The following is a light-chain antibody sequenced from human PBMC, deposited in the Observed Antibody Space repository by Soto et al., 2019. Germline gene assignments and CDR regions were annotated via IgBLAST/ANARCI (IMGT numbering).Light chain of an antibody. Sequence: QLVLTQSSSASASLGSSVKLTCTLSSGHSRNIIAWHQQQPGKAPRYLMKFENSENYNKGSGVPDRFSGSSSGADRYLTISNLQSEDEADYYCETWDSDTRVFGGGTQLTVL. CDR2: FENSENY. V-gene: IGLV4-60*03. CDR1: SGHSRNI. CDR3: ETWDSDTRV. J-gene: IGLJ3*02.